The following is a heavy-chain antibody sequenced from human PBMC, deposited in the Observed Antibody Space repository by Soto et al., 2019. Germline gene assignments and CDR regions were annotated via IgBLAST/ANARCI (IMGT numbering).Heavy chain of an antibody. D-gene: IGHD2-15*01. CDR1: GGTFSSYA. CDR2: IIPIFGTA. CDR3: ARHVKCSGGSCYYYFDY. V-gene: IGHV1-69*13. J-gene: IGHJ4*02. Sequence: SVKVSCKASGGTFSSYAISWVRQAPGQGLEWMGGIIPIFGTANYAQKFQGRVTITADESTSTAYMELSSLRSEDTAVYYCARHVKCSGGSCYYYFDYWGQGTLVTSPQ.